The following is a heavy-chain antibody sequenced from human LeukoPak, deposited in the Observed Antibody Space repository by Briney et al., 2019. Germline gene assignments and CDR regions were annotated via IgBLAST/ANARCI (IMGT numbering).Heavy chain of an antibody. D-gene: IGHD6-13*01. J-gene: IGHJ6*02. CDR3: ARDRGSSWSFYYYYYGMDV. CDR1: GYTFTGYY. V-gene: IGHV1-2*04. CDR2: INPNSGGT. Sequence: ASVKVSCKASGYTFTGYYMHWVRQAPGQGLEWMGWINPNSGGTNYAQKFQGWVAMTRDTSISTAYMELSSLRSEDTAVYYCARDRGSSWSFYYYYYGMDVWGQGTTVTVSS.